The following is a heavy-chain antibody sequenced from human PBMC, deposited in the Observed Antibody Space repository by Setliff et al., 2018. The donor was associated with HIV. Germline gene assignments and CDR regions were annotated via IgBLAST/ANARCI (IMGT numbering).Heavy chain of an antibody. CDR3: ARRAYCSSTTCFDN. J-gene: IGHJ4*02. D-gene: IGHD2-2*01. V-gene: IGHV3-30*04. CDR1: GFTFSSYA. CDR2: ISYDGSNK. Sequence: PGGSLRLSCAASGFTFSSYAMHWVRQAPGKGLEWVAVISYDGSNKYYADSVKGRFTISRDKSKNTVFLQMNSLRVEDTAVYYCARRAYCSSTTCFDNWGQGTLVTVSS.